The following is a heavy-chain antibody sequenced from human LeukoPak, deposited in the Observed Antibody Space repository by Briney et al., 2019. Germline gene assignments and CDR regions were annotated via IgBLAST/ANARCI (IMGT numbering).Heavy chain of an antibody. CDR2: IYYSGSS. D-gene: IGHD3-3*01. Sequence: SETLSLTCTVSGGSISSSSYYWGWIRQPPGKGLEWIGSIYYSGSSYCNPSPKSRVTISVDTSKNLFSLKLSSVTAADTVVYYCARLGVTFDIWGQGTMVTVSS. J-gene: IGHJ3*02. CDR1: GGSISSSSYY. CDR3: ARLGVTFDI. V-gene: IGHV4-39*01.